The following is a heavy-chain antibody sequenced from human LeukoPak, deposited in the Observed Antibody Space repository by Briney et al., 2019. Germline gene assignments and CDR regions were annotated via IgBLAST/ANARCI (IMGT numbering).Heavy chain of an antibody. D-gene: IGHD6-13*01. J-gene: IGHJ5*02. Sequence: GGSLRLSCEASGLRFTNYAMRWVRQAPGKGLQWISTLTGYGGAYYADSGEVRFIISRAISKNTMFLQMYSLRAEDTAVYYCAKGAAAGKVDWFDPWGQGTLVTVSS. CDR1: GLRFTNYA. CDR3: AKGAAAGKVDWFDP. V-gene: IGHV3-23*01. CDR2: LTGYGGA.